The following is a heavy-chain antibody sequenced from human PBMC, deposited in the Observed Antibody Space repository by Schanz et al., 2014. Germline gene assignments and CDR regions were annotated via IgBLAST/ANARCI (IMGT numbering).Heavy chain of an antibody. Sequence: QVQLVQSGAEVRKPGASVKVSCKASGYTFISYGISWVRQAPGQGLEWLGWISGSNGNTNYTQKFQGRVTMTIDPYTSTAYMELRSLRSDDTALYYCTRGGYSSGWYDRDIARFDYWGQGTLVTVSS. J-gene: IGHJ4*02. D-gene: IGHD6-19*01. CDR2: ISGSNGNT. V-gene: IGHV1-18*01. CDR3: TRGGYSSGWYDRDIARFDY. CDR1: GYTFISYG.